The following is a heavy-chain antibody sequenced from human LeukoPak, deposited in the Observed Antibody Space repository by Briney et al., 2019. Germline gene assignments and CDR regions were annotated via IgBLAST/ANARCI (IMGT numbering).Heavy chain of an antibody. Sequence: GGSPRLSCGAFGFSLGSYSMDWVRQAPGKGLEWVSHINSGSSTIYYADSVKGRFTISRDNAGNSLYLQMSRLRAEDTAVYYCARVLLERPGIDSFDMWGQGTMVTVSS. CDR3: ARVLLERPGIDSFDM. V-gene: IGHV3-48*01. J-gene: IGHJ3*02. CDR1: GFSLGSYS. CDR2: INSGSSTI. D-gene: IGHD1-1*01.